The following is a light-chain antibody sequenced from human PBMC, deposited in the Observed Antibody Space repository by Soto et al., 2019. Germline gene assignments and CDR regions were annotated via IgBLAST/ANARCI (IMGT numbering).Light chain of an antibody. CDR3: QQRSSWPLT. J-gene: IGKJ4*01. CDR1: QSVSNS. CDR2: GIS. V-gene: IGKV3-11*01. Sequence: EMVLTQSPATLSLSPGERVTLSCRASQSVSNSLVWYQQKAGQAPRLLLYGISYRATGVPARFSGSGSGTDFTLSISSLEPEDFAIYYCQQRSSWPLTFGGGTKVEIK.